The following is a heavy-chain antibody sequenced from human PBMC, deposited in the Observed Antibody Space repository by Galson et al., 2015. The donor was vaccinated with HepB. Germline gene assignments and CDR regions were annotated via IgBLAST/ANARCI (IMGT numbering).Heavy chain of an antibody. V-gene: IGHV3-64D*06. CDR2: ISSNGGST. CDR1: GFTFSSYA. CDR3: VKDQLAGLEGLPLGWDY. Sequence: SLRLSCAASGFTFSSYAMHWVRQAPGKGLEYVSAISSNGGSTYYADSVKGRFTISRDNSKNTLYLQMSSLRAEDTAVYYCVKDQLAGLEGLPLGWDYWGQGTLVTVSS. J-gene: IGHJ4*02. D-gene: IGHD3-3*01.